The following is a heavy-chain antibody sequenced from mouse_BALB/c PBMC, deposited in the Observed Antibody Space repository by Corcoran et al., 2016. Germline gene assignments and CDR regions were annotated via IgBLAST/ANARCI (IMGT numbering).Heavy chain of an antibody. J-gene: IGHJ4*01. V-gene: IGHV3-6*02. Sequence: DVLLQASGPGLVQPSQSLSLPCSVTGYSITSGYYWNWIRQFTGNKLKWMGYISYDSSNNYNPSLKNRIYITRDTSKNQFFLKLNSVTTEDTATDYCARNYYGRDYAMDYWGQGTSVTVSS. D-gene: IGHD1-1*01. CDR3: ARNYYGRDYAMDY. CDR1: GYSITSGYY. CDR2: ISYDSSN.